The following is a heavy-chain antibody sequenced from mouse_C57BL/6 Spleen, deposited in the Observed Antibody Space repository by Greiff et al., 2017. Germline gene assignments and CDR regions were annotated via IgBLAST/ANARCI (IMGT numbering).Heavy chain of an antibody. CDR1: GFTFSDYY. CDR3: ARVPHQGYFEV. J-gene: IGHJ1*03. Sequence: EVKLVEPEGGLVQPGSSMKLSCTASGFTFSDYYMAWVRQVPEKGLEWVANINYDGSSTYYLDSLKSRFIFSRDNATTILYLQMSSLKSEDTATYYCARVPHQGYFEVWGTGTTVTVSS. D-gene: IGHD3-2*02. V-gene: IGHV5-16*01. CDR2: INYDGSST.